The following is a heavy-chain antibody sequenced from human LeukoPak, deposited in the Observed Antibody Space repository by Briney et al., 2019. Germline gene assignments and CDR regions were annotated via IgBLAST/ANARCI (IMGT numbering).Heavy chain of an antibody. CDR2: VSHSGST. Sequence: PSETLSLTCAVSNASISGRNWWNWVRQPPGKGLEWIGEVSHSGSTNYNPSLKSRVTISVDKSKSQFPLTLSSVTAADTAVYYCARVGSGRYNYGYSLVYWGQGTLVTVSS. V-gene: IGHV4-4*02. J-gene: IGHJ4*02. CDR3: ARVGSGRYNYGYSLVY. CDR1: NASISGRNW. D-gene: IGHD5-18*01.